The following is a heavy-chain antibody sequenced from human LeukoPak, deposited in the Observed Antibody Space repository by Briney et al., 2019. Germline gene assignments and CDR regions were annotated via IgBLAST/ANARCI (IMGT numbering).Heavy chain of an antibody. J-gene: IGHJ5*02. CDR1: GYTFTGYY. CDR3: ARIWVMVRGNNWFDP. Sequence: ASVKVSCKASGYTFTGYYIHWVRQAPGQGLEWMGWINPNSGGTNYAQKLQGRVTMTRDTSISTAYMELSRLRSDDTAVYYCARIWVMVRGNNWFDPWGQGTLVTVSS. D-gene: IGHD3-10*01. V-gene: IGHV1-2*02. CDR2: INPNSGGT.